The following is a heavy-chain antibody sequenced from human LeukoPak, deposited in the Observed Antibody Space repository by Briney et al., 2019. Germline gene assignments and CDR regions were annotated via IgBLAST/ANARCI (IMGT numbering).Heavy chain of an antibody. CDR2: IYTSGST. J-gene: IGHJ4*02. Sequence: SETLSLTCTVSGGSLSSYYWSWIRQPAGKGLEWIGRIYTSGSTNYNPSLKSRVTMSVDTSKNQFSLKLSSVTAADTAVYYCAREEQQLPFGAFDYWGQGTLVTVSS. CDR3: AREEQQLPFGAFDY. V-gene: IGHV4-4*07. CDR1: GGSLSSYY. D-gene: IGHD6-13*01.